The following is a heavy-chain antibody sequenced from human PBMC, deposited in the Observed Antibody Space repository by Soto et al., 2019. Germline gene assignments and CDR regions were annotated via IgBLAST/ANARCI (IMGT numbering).Heavy chain of an antibody. CDR1: GFTFSSYT. V-gene: IGHV3-30-3*01. D-gene: IGHD1-26*01. CDR2: VAYDGGSR. CDR3: ARPYSLGRSYGLDL. Sequence: QVQLVESGGGVVQPGRSLRLSCVGSGFTFSSYTMHWVRQAPGKGLEWVAVVAYDGGSRSYADSVKGRFTISRDDSISTLYLQVDSLRPEDTALYFCARPYSLGRSYGLDLWGQGTMVTVSS. J-gene: IGHJ3*01.